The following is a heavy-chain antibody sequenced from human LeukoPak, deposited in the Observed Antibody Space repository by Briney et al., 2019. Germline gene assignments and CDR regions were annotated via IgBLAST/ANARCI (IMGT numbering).Heavy chain of an antibody. CDR2: FYYSGST. D-gene: IGHD3-3*01. Sequence: PSETLSLTCTVSGGSFSSGSYYWGWIRQPPGKGLEWIGSFYYSGSTYYNPSLKSRVTISVDTSKNQFSLKLSSVTAADTAVYYCARHSVSIFGMVIIPPYFDYWGQGTLVTVSS. J-gene: IGHJ4*02. CDR3: ARHSVSIFGMVIIPPYFDY. V-gene: IGHV4-39*01. CDR1: GGSFSSGSYY.